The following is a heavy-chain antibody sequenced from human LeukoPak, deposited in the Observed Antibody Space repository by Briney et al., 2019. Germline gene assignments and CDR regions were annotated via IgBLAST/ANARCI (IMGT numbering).Heavy chain of an antibody. Sequence: GGSLRLSCAASGFTVNSNYMNWVRQAPGKGLEWVSAISGNGSNKYYADSVKGRFTISRDNSKNTLFLQMNSLRAEDTAVYYCATSRYYYDSSGYYYPDYWGQGTLVTVSS. J-gene: IGHJ4*02. CDR1: GFTVNSNY. D-gene: IGHD3-22*01. CDR2: ISGNGSNK. CDR3: ATSRYYYDSSGYYYPDY. V-gene: IGHV3-23*01.